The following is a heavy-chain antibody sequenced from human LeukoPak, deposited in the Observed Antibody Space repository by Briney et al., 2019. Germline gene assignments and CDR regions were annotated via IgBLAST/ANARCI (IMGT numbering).Heavy chain of an antibody. J-gene: IGHJ5*02. CDR1: GGTFSSYA. D-gene: IGHD6-13*01. CDR3: ARGPEYSSSWYPSGWFDP. Sequence: SVKVSCKASGGTFSSYAISWVRQAPGQGLEWMGGIIPIFGTANYAQKFQGRVTITADESTSTAYMELSSLRSEDTAVYYCARGPEYSSSWYPSGWFDPWGQGTLVTVSS. V-gene: IGHV1-69*13. CDR2: IIPIFGTA.